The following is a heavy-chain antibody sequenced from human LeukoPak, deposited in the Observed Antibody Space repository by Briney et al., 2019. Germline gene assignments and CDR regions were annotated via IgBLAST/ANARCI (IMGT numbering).Heavy chain of an antibody. Sequence: SVKVSCKASGGTFSSYAISWVRQAPGQGLEWMGRIIPILGIANYAQKFQGRVTITADKSTSTAYMELSSLRSEDTAVYYCARGGAVVVAATLSDWFDPWGQGTLVTVSS. CDR1: GGTFSSYA. CDR2: IIPILGIA. D-gene: IGHD2-15*01. J-gene: IGHJ5*02. CDR3: ARGGAVVVAATLSDWFDP. V-gene: IGHV1-69*04.